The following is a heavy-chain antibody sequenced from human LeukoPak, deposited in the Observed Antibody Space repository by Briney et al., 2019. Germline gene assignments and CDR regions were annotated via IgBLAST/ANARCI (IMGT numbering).Heavy chain of an antibody. D-gene: IGHD5-18*01. CDR2: ISYDGSNK. J-gene: IGHJ4*02. V-gene: IGHV3-30*18. CDR3: AKDREIKGIQQWSVDY. CDR1: GFTFSTYG. Sequence: GGSLRLSCAASGFTFSTYGMHWVRQAPGKGLQWVAVISYDGSNKYCADSVQGRFTISRDNSKNTLYLQVISLRSDDTAVYYCAKDREIKGIQQWSVDYWGQGTLVTVSS.